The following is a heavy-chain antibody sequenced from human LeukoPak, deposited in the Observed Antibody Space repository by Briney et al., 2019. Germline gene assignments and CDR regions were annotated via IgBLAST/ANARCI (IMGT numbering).Heavy chain of an antibody. Sequence: GGSLRLSCAAPGFTFSDYYMSWIRQAPGKGLEWVSYISSSGSTIYYADSVKGRFTISRDNAKNSLYLQMNSLRAEDTAVYYCARGGPYYYDSSGPFDYWGQGTLVTVSS. D-gene: IGHD3-22*01. CDR3: ARGGPYYYDSSGPFDY. CDR2: ISSSGSTI. CDR1: GFTFSDYY. J-gene: IGHJ4*02. V-gene: IGHV3-11*01.